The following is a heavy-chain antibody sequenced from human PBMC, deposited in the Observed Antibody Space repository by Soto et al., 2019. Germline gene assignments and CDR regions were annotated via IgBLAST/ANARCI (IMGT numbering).Heavy chain of an antibody. CDR1: DYTFTNFG. J-gene: IGHJ4*02. CDR3: TRDPQQLWFGELKKGVDD. D-gene: IGHD3-10*01. V-gene: IGHV1-18*01. Sequence: QVQLVQSGAEVKKPGASVRVSCKAFDYTFTNFGISWVRQAPGRGLEWMGWISGYNGDTTYAQKFQGRVTMTTDTCTTTAYLELMRLTSDDTAVYYGTRDPQQLWFGELKKGVDDWGQGTLVTVSS. CDR2: ISGYNGDT.